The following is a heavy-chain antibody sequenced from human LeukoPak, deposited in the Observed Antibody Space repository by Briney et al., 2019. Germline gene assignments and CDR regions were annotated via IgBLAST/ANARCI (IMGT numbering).Heavy chain of an antibody. Sequence: GGSLRLSCAASGFTFSSYAMSWVRQAPGKGLEWVSAISGGGGNTYYADSMKGRFTISRDNSKNTLYLQMNSLRAEDTAVYYCAKRDSSGYYYFDYWGQGALVTVSP. CDR3: AKRDSSGYYYFDY. CDR1: GFTFSSYA. J-gene: IGHJ4*02. V-gene: IGHV3-23*01. D-gene: IGHD3-22*01. CDR2: ISGGGGNT.